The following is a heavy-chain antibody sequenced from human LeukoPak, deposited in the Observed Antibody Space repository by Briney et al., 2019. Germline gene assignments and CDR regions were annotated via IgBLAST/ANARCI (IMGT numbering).Heavy chain of an antibody. CDR3: ARGRCSGGSCYKGHFQH. CDR1: GGSFSGYY. Sequence: SETLSLTCAVYGGSFSGYYWSWIRQPPGKGLEWIGEINHSGSTNYNPSLKSRVTISVDTSKNQFSLKLCSVTAADTAVYYCARGRCSGGSCYKGHFQHWGQGTPSPSPQ. CDR2: INHSGST. J-gene: IGHJ1*01. V-gene: IGHV4-34*01. D-gene: IGHD2-15*01.